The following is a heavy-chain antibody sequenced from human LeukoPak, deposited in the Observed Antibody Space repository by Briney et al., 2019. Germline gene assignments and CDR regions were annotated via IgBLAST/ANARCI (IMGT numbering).Heavy chain of an antibody. D-gene: IGHD6-13*01. CDR1: GFTFSSYR. Sequence: GGSLRLSCAASGFTFSSYRMSWVRQAPGKGLEWVANIKQDGSEKYYVDSVKGRFTISRDNAKNSLYLQMNSLRAEDTAVYYCARVSWLYYFDYWGQGTLVTVSS. V-gene: IGHV3-7*01. CDR2: IKQDGSEK. CDR3: ARVSWLYYFDY. J-gene: IGHJ4*02.